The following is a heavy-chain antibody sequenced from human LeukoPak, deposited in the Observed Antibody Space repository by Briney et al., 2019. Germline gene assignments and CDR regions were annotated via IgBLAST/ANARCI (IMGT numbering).Heavy chain of an antibody. J-gene: IGHJ5*02. Sequence: SETLSLTCAVSGGSLSSRNWWSWVRQPPGKGLEWIGEIFHSGSTNYSPSFKSRVTISVDKSKNHFSLKLSSVTAADTAMYYCARRSGYYSLFDPWGQGILVIVSS. CDR3: ARRSGYYSLFDP. D-gene: IGHD3-16*01. CDR2: IFHSGST. V-gene: IGHV4-4*02. CDR1: GGSLSSRNW.